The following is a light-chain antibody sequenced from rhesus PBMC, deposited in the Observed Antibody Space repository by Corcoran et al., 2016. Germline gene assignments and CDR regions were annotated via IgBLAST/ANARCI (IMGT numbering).Light chain of an antibody. J-gene: IGKJ1*01. CDR3: LQHNSYPWT. CDR1: QGISSY. CDR2: DAS. V-gene: IGKV1-28*03. Sequence: DIQMTQSPSSLSASVGDTVTITCRASQGISSYLNWFQQKPGKAPKLLIYDASRLESGVPSRFSGGGSGTVVTLTISSLQPEDFAAYYCLQHNSYPWTFGQGTKVEIK.